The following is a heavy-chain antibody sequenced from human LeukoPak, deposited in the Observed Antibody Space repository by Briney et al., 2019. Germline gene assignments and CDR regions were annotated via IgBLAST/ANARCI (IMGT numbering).Heavy chain of an antibody. CDR1: GGSISGSNSY. V-gene: IGHV4-39*01. CDR2: VYETGAT. J-gene: IGHJ3*02. D-gene: IGHD6-13*01. Sequence: PSETLSLTCPVSGGSISGSNSYWGWIRQPPGKGLEWIGSVYETGATDYNPSLRSRVTLFVDTSKNQFSLRLRSVTAADTAVYYCARQPNPASGNDAFDIWGQGTMVTVSS. CDR3: ARQPNPASGNDAFDI.